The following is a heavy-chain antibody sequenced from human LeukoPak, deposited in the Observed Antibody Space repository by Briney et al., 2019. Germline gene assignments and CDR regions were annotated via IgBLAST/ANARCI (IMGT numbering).Heavy chain of an antibody. D-gene: IGHD3-16*01. CDR3: AGDRGGLNY. CDR2: IYYSGST. CDR1: GGSISSYY. V-gene: IGHV4-59*01. Sequence: WETLSLTCTVSGGSISSYYWSWIRQPPGKGLEWIGYIYYSGSTNYNPSLKSRVTISVDTSKNQFSLKLSSVTAADTAVYYYAGDRGGLNYWAQGTLVTVSS. J-gene: IGHJ4*02.